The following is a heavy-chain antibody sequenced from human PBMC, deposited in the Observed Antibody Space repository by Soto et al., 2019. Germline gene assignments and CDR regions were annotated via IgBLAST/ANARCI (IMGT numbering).Heavy chain of an antibody. CDR2: MNPNSGNT. CDR3: ARVPSIITIFGVVIPGGVDY. CDR1: GYTFTSYD. V-gene: IGHV1-8*01. J-gene: IGHJ4*02. Sequence: ASVKVSFKASGYTFTSYDINWVRQATGQGLEWMGWMNPNSGNTGYAQKFQGRVTMTRNTSISTAYMELSSLRSEDTAVYYCARVPSIITIFGVVIPGGVDYWGQGTLVTVSS. D-gene: IGHD3-3*01.